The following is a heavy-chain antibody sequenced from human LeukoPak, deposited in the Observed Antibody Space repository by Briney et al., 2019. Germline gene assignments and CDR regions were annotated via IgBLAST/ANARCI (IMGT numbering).Heavy chain of an antibody. Sequence: GESLKISCKGSGYSFTSYWIGWVRQMPGKGLEWMGIIYPGDSETRYSPSFQGQVTFSADKSINTAYLQWSSLQASDTAMYYCGMSGDRVPLQDDVFGVWGQGTMVTVST. CDR1: GYSFTSYW. CDR3: GMSGDRVPLQDDVFGV. D-gene: IGHD1-26*01. V-gene: IGHV5-51*01. CDR2: IYPGDSET. J-gene: IGHJ3*01.